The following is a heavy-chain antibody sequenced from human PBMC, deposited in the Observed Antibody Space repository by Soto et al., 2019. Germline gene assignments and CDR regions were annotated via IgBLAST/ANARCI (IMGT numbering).Heavy chain of an antibody. D-gene: IGHD7-27*01. CDR2: IYDSGST. J-gene: IGHJ6*02. CDR1: GGSISSGGYY. CDR3: AGGSGLYYGMDV. Sequence: QVQLQESGPGLVKPSQTLSLTCIVSGGSISSGGYYWSWIRQSRGKGLEWIGYIYDSGSTNYNPSLKSRVSVSVDTSKNQFSLKLSSVTAADTAVYYCAGGSGLYYGMDVWGQGTTVTVSS. V-gene: IGHV4-31*03.